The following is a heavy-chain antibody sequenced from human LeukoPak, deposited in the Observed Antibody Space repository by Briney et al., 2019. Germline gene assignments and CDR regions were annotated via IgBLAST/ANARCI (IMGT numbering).Heavy chain of an antibody. CDR3: ARHGDGESGSYYPLGY. V-gene: IGHV4-39*01. CDR2: IYYSGST. J-gene: IGHJ4*02. D-gene: IGHD1-26*01. Sequence: PSETLSLTCTVSGGSISSSSYYWGWIRQPPGKGLEWIGSIYYSGSTHYNPSLKSRVTISVDTSKNQFSLKLSSVTAADTAVYYCARHGDGESGSYYPLGYWGQGTLVTVSS. CDR1: GGSISSSSYY.